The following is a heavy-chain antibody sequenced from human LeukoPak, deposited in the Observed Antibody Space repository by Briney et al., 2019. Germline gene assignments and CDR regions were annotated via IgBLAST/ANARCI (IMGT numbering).Heavy chain of an antibody. CDR2: IYYSGGT. Sequence: SETPSLTCTVSGGSISSYYWSWIRQPPGKGLEWIGYIYYSGGTNYNPSLKSRVTISVDTSKNQFSLILSSMTAADTAVYYCARSGDYYRAEYFQHWGQGTLVTVSS. V-gene: IGHV4-59*01. CDR3: ARSGDYYRAEYFQH. CDR1: GGSISSYY. D-gene: IGHD3-22*01. J-gene: IGHJ1*01.